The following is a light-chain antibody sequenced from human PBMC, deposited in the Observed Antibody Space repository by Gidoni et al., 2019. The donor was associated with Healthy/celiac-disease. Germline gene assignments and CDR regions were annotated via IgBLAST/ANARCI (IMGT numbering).Light chain of an antibody. CDR1: QGISSY. J-gene: IGKJ1*01. Sequence: IQFTQSPSSLSASVGDRITITCRASQGISSYLACYQQKPGNAPKLLISAASTLQSGVPSTFSGSGSGTDFTLTISSLQPEDFATYYCQQLNSYPRTFGQGTKVEIK. CDR2: AAS. V-gene: IGKV1-9*01. CDR3: QQLNSYPRT.